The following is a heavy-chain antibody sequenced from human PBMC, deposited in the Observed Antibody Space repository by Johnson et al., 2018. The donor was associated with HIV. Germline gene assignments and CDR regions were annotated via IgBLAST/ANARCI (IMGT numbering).Heavy chain of an antibody. CDR2: INQDGGEK. CDR1: GFIFSSYW. J-gene: IGHJ3*02. D-gene: IGHD2-15*01. CDR3: ARRRLLGPGKGDVFDI. V-gene: IGHV3-7*01. Sequence: VQLVESGGGLVQPGGSLRLSCAASGFIFSSYWMSWVRQAPGKGLEWVANINQDGGEKHYVDSVKGRFTITRDNAKKSLYLQMNSQRAEDTAVYYCARRRLLGPGKGDVFDIWGQGTKVTVSS.